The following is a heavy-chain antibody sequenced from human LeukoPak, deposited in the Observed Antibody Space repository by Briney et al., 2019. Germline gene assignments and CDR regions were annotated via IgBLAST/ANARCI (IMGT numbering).Heavy chain of an antibody. CDR2: INPNSGGT. J-gene: IGHJ4*02. Sequence: ASVKVSCKASGYTFTGYYMHWVRQAPGQGLEWMGWINPNSGGTNYAQKFQGRVTMTRDTSTSTVYMELSSLRSEDTAVYYCARSFPSGTAMVSGYWGQGTLVTVSS. CDR1: GYTFTGYY. V-gene: IGHV1-2*02. D-gene: IGHD5-18*01. CDR3: ARSFPSGTAMVSGY.